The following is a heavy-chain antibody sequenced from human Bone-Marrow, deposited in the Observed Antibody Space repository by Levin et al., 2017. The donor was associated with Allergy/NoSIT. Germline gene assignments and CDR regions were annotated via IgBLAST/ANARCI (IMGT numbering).Heavy chain of an antibody. J-gene: IGHJ5*02. CDR2: IYSGGST. Sequence: GESLKISCAASGFTVSSYYMSWVRQAPGKGPEWVSVIYSGGSTYYADSAKGRFTISRDNSKNTLYLLMNSLRAEDTAVCYCARGWFGEWFSHWGQGTLVTVSS. D-gene: IGHD3-10*01. CDR1: GFTVSSYY. V-gene: IGHV3-53*01. CDR3: ARGWFGEWFSH.